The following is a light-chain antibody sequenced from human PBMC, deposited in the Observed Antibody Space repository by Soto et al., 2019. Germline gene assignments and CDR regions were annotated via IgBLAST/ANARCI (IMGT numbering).Light chain of an antibody. V-gene: IGLV2-8*01. Sequence: QSALTQPPSASGSPGQSVTISCTGTSSDVAISDFVSWYQQYPGKAPKLMIYEVNKRPSGVPDRFSGSKSGTTASLTVSGLQSEDEADYFCSSYAVSNNLVFGGGTKLTVL. CDR2: EVN. CDR3: SSYAVSNNLV. J-gene: IGLJ2*01. CDR1: SSDVAISDF.